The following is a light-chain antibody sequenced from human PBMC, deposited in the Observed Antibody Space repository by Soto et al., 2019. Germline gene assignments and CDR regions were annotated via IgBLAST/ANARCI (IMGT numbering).Light chain of an antibody. CDR1: TSDVGAYNY. CDR3: SSDGGTSV. Sequence: QSALTQPRSVSGSPGQSVAISCTGTTSDVGAYNYVSWYQQHPGKAPKLMIYDVTKRPSGVPDRFSGSKSGNTASLTISGLQADDEADYYCSSDGGTSVFGTGTKVTVL. J-gene: IGLJ1*01. V-gene: IGLV2-11*01. CDR2: DVT.